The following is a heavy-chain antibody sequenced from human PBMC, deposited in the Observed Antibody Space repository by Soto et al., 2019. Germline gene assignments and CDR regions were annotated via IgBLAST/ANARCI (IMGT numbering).Heavy chain of an antibody. CDR3: ARAHSSSWRFDY. V-gene: IGHV1-8*01. CDR1: GYTFTSYD. D-gene: IGHD6-13*01. CDR2: MNPNSGNT. Sequence: QVQLVQSGAEVKKPGASVKVSCKASGYTFTSYDINWVRQATGQGLEWMGWMNPNSGNTGYAQKFQGSDTITRNTSIRKPYMELSSLTSEDTAVDYRARAHSSSWRFDYWGQGTLVTVSS. J-gene: IGHJ4*02.